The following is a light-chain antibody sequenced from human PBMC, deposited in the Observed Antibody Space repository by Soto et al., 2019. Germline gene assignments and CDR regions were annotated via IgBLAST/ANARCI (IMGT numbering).Light chain of an antibody. V-gene: IGKV1-39*01. Sequence: DIPMTQSPSSLSASVGDRVTITCRASQSISSYLNWYQQKPGKAPKLLIDAASSLQSGVPSRFSGSRSGTDFTLTISSLQPEDFAGYYCQQSYSTPFTFGPGTKVEIK. CDR2: AAS. CDR1: QSISSY. CDR3: QQSYSTPFT. J-gene: IGKJ3*01.